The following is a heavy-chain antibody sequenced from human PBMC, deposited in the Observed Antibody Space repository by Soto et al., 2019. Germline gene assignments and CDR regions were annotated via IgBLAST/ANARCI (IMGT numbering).Heavy chain of an antibody. J-gene: IGHJ6*02. D-gene: IGHD5-18*01. Sequence: SETLSLTCTVSGGSIRSGGYYWSWVRQSPRRGLEWIGNIYYSGSTYYNPSLKSRLTISVDTSKNQFSLNLSSVTAADTAVYYCARDRLMATAGTARHYFGLDVWGQRTTVTVSS. CDR1: GGSIRSGGYY. CDR2: IYYSGST. V-gene: IGHV4-31*03. CDR3: ARDRLMATAGTARHYFGLDV.